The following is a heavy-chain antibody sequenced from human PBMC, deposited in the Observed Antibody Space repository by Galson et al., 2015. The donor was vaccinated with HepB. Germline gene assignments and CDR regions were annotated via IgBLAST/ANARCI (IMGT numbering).Heavy chain of an antibody. V-gene: IGHV4-59*08. CDR2: IYYSGST. D-gene: IGHD6-13*01. J-gene: IGHJ5*02. Sequence: ETLSLTCTVSGGSISSYYWSWIRQPPGKGLEWIGYIYYSGSTNYNPSLKSRVTISVDTSKNQFSLKLSSVTAADTAVYYCARQIAAAGDNWFDPWGQGTLVTVSS. CDR1: GGSISSYY. CDR3: ARQIAAAGDNWFDP.